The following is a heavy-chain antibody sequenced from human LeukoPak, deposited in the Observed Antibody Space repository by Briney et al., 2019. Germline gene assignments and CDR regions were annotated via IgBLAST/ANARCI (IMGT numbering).Heavy chain of an antibody. J-gene: IGHJ4*02. V-gene: IGHV3-48*01. CDR2: ISSSSSAI. CDR3: ASSVSLAPGAFDY. Sequence: PGGSLRLSCAASGFTFSSYTMNWVRQAPGKGLEWVSYISSSSSAIYYADSVKGRFTISRDNAKNSLYLQMNSLRAEDTAVYYCASSVSLAPGAFDYWGQGTLVTVSS. D-gene: IGHD4-17*01. CDR1: GFTFSSYT.